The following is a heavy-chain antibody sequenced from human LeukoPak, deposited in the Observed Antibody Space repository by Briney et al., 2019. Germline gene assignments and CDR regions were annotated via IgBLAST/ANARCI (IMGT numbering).Heavy chain of an antibody. Sequence: GASVKVSCKASGGTFSSYAISWVRQAPGQGLEWMGGIIPIFDTANYAQKFQGRVTITTDESTSTAYMELSSLRSEDTAVYYCASRYCSSTSCTNIPYYYYCMDVWGKGTTVTVSS. J-gene: IGHJ6*03. CDR2: IIPIFDTA. CDR3: ASRYCSSTSCTNIPYYYYCMDV. D-gene: IGHD2-2*01. CDR1: GGTFSSYA. V-gene: IGHV1-69*05.